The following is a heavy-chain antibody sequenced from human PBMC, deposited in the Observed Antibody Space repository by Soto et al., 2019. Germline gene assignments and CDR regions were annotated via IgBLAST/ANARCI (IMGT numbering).Heavy chain of an antibody. J-gene: IGHJ6*03. D-gene: IGHD2-2*01. CDR1: GFTFSSYG. V-gene: IGHV3-30*18. CDR2: ISYDGSNK. Sequence: GGSLRLSCAASGFTFSSYGMHWVRQAPGKGLEWVAVISYDGSNKYYADSVKGRFTISRDNSKNTLYLQMNSLRAEDTAVYYCAKDARYCSSTSCYGFYYYYMDVWGKGTTVTVSS. CDR3: AKDARYCSSTSCYGFYYYYMDV.